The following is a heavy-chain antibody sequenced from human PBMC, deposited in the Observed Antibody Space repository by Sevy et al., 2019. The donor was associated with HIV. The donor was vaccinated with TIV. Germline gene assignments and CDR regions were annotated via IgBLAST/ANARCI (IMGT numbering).Heavy chain of an antibody. CDR2: ISYDGSNK. Sequence: GGSLRLSCAASGFTFSSYAMHWVRQAPGKGLEWVAVISYDGSNKYYADSVKGRFTISRDNSKNTLYLQMNSLRAEDTAVYYCARFYRITMVRGGLNWFDPWGQGTLVTVSS. CDR1: GFTFSSYA. D-gene: IGHD3-10*01. J-gene: IGHJ5*02. CDR3: ARFYRITMVRGGLNWFDP. V-gene: IGHV3-30-3*01.